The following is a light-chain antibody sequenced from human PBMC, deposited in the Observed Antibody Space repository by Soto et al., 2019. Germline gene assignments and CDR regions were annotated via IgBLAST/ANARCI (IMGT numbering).Light chain of an antibody. J-gene: IGKJ1*01. CDR1: QSISSNY. CDR2: LAS. CDR3: QPYVTSPRT. Sequence: EIVLTQSPGTLSLSPGERATLSCRASQSISSNYLAWYQQKPGQAPRLLIYLASSRATGIPDRFSGSGSGTDFTLTISRLEPEDFAVYYCQPYVTSPRTFGQGTKVEI. V-gene: IGKV3-20*01.